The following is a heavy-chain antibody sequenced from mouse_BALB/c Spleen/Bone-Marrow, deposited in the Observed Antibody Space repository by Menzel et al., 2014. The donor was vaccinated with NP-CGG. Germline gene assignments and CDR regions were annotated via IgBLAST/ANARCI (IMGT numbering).Heavy chain of an antibody. Sequence: EVMLVESGGDLVKPGGSLKLSCAASGFTFSSYGMSWVRQTPDKRLEWVATISSGGSYTYYPDSVKGRFTISRDNAKNTLYLQMSSLKSEDTAMYYCARMGANSYYFDYWGQGTTLTVSS. CDR1: GFTFSSYG. D-gene: IGHD3-1*01. J-gene: IGHJ2*01. CDR2: ISSGGSYT. V-gene: IGHV5-6*01. CDR3: ARMGANSYYFDY.